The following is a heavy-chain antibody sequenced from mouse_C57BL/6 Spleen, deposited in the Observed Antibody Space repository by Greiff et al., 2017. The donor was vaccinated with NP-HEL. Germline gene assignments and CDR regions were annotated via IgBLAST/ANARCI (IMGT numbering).Heavy chain of an antibody. Sequence: EVHLVESGGGLVKPGGSLKLSCAASGFTFSDYGMHWVRQAPEKGLEWVAYISSGSSTIYYADTVKGRFTISRDNAKNTLFLQMTSLRSEDTAMYYCARPLYYYGSSSFAYWGQGTLVTVSA. V-gene: IGHV5-17*01. CDR3: ARPLYYYGSSSFAY. CDR2: ISSGSSTI. CDR1: GFTFSDYG. D-gene: IGHD1-1*01. J-gene: IGHJ3*01.